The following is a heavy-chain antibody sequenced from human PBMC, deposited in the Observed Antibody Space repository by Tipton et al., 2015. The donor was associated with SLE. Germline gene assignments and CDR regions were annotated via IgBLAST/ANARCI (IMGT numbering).Heavy chain of an antibody. CDR3: AKHVAHRFDAFEI. Sequence: LVQSGGGLVKPGGSLRLSCAASGFTFSTFSMSWVRQAPGKGPEWVAFISGSSGLLYYADSVKGRFTISRDDSKNTVYLQMNSLRAEDTALYYCAKHVAHRFDAFEIWGQGTMVTVSS. J-gene: IGHJ3*02. D-gene: IGHD2-21*01. CDR2: ISGSSGLL. CDR1: GFTFSTFS. V-gene: IGHV3-23*04.